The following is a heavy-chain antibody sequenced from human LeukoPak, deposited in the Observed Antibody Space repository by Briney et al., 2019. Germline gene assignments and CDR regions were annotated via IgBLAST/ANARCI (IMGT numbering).Heavy chain of an antibody. Sequence: ASVKVSCKASGYTFTSYGISWVRQAPGQGLEWMGWISAYNGNTNYAQKLQGRVTMTTDTSTSTAYMELRSLRSDDTAVYYCARDGPFEYSSSWGWFDPWGQGTLVTVSS. V-gene: IGHV1-18*01. CDR3: ARDGPFEYSSSWGWFDP. CDR2: ISAYNGNT. D-gene: IGHD6-13*01. J-gene: IGHJ5*02. CDR1: GYTFTSYG.